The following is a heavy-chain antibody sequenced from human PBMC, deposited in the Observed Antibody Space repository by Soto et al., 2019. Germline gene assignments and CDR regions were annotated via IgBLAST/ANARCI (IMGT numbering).Heavy chain of an antibody. D-gene: IGHD2-2*01. CDR1: GYNFAGYW. J-gene: IGHJ6*02. Sequence: ESLKISCKGSGYNFAGYWIAWVRQMPGKGLELMGIIYPSDSDTRYRPSFQGQVTISADKSISTAYLQWSSLKASDTAMYYCARHYCSSTSCYPVYYYYYGMDVWGQGTTVTVSS. CDR3: ARHYCSSTSCYPVYYYYYGMDV. CDR2: IYPSDSDT. V-gene: IGHV5-51*01.